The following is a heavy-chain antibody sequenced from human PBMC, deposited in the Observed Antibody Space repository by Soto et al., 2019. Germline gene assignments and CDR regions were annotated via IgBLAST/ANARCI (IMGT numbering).Heavy chain of an antibody. D-gene: IGHD3-22*01. CDR1: GGTFSSYA. V-gene: IGHV1-69*01. J-gene: IGHJ4*02. CDR2: IIPIFGTA. Sequence: QVQLVQSGAEVKKPGSSVKVSCKASGGTFSSYAISWVRQAPGQGLEWMGGIIPIFGTANYAQKVQGRVTITADESTSKAYMELSSPRSEDTGVYYCAREENSSGYYDSCFDHWGQGTLVTGSS. CDR3: AREENSSGYYDSCFDH.